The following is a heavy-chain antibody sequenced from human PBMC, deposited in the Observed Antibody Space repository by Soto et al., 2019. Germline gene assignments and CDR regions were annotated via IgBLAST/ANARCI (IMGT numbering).Heavy chain of an antibody. V-gene: IGHV6-1*01. CDR1: GDSVSSNSAG. Sequence: SQTLSLTCTITGDSVSSNSAGWSWVRQSPSRGLEWLGRTYYRSKWYYEYAVSVRGRITINPDTSKNQYSLQLNSVTPEDTAVYFCARGEQYSGRIFDYWGQGTLVTVSS. J-gene: IGHJ4*01. D-gene: IGHD1-26*01. CDR3: ARGEQYSGRIFDY. CDR2: TYYRSKWYY.